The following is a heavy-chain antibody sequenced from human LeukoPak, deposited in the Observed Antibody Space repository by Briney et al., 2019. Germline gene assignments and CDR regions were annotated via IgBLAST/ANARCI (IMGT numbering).Heavy chain of an antibody. CDR3: ARVYGITAAGIFGY. J-gene: IGHJ4*02. Sequence: AAVKVSCKASGYTFTSYDINWVRQATGQGLEWMGWMNPNSGNTGYAQKFQGRVTITRNTSISTAYMELSSLRSEDTAVYYCARVYGITAAGIFGYWGQGTLVTVSS. V-gene: IGHV1-8*01. CDR2: MNPNSGNT. D-gene: IGHD6-13*01. CDR1: GYTFTSYD.